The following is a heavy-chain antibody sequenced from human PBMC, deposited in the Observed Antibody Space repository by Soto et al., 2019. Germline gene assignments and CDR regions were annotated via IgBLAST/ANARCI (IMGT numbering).Heavy chain of an antibody. J-gene: IGHJ4*02. Sequence: GGSLRLSCAASGFTFSSYAMSWVRQAPGKGLEWVSAISGSGGSTYYADSVKGRFTISRDNSKNTLYLQMNSLRAEDRAVYYCARRSSGWYFDYWGQGTLVTVSP. V-gene: IGHV3-23*01. CDR3: ARRSSGWYFDY. CDR2: ISGSGGST. D-gene: IGHD6-19*01. CDR1: GFTFSSYA.